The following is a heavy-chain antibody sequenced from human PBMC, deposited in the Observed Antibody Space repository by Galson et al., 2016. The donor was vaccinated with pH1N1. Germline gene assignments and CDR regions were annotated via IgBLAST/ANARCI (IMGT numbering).Heavy chain of an antibody. CDR3: TRENHHKFDY. CDR2: ITKRPEGYTT. V-gene: IGHV3-72*01. Sequence: SLRLSCAASGFTLGDFYMDWVRQAPGKGLEWVGRITKRPEGYTTQDAASVRGRFIISREDSKDLLYLQMNSMTTEDTAVYYCTRENHHKFDYWGQGTLVIVSS. J-gene: IGHJ4*02. CDR1: GFTLGDFY.